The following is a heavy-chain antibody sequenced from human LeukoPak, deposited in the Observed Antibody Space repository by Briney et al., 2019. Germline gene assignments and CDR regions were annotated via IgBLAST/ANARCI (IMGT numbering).Heavy chain of an antibody. Sequence: SETLSLTCTVSGGSISSYYWSWIRQPPGKGLEWIGYIYYSGSTNYNPSLKSRVTISVDTSKNQFSLKLSSVTAADTAVYYCARDFVRGVINWFDPWGQGTLVTVSS. V-gene: IGHV4-59*01. D-gene: IGHD3-10*02. CDR1: GGSISSYY. J-gene: IGHJ5*02. CDR2: IYYSGST. CDR3: ARDFVRGVINWFDP.